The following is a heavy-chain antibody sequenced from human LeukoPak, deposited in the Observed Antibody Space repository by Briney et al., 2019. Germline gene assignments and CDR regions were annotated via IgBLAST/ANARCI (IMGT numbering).Heavy chain of an antibody. D-gene: IGHD2-15*01. V-gene: IGHV3-23*01. CDR2: IIGSGST. CDR3: ASLAVVVAATDAFDI. CDR1: GFTFSSYA. Sequence: GGSLRLSCAASGFTFSSYAMSWVRQAPGKGLEWVSAIIGSGSTYYADSVKGRFTISRDNSKNTLFLQMNSLRAEDTAVYYCASLAVVVAATDAFDIWGQGTMVTVSS. J-gene: IGHJ3*02.